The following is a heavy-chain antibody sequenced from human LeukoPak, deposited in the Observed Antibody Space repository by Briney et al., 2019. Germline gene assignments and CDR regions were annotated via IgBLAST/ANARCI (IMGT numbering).Heavy chain of an antibody. D-gene: IGHD6-19*01. CDR1: GFTFSSYW. CDR3: AREWSSSGWYNGDDAFDI. CDR2: IKQDGSEK. J-gene: IGHJ3*02. V-gene: IGHV3-7*01. Sequence: GGSARLSCAAYGFTFSSYWMSWVRQAPGKGLEWVANIKQDGSEKYYVDSVKGRFTISRDNAKNSLYLQMNSLRAEDTAVYYCAREWSSSGWYNGDDAFDIWGQGTMVTVSS.